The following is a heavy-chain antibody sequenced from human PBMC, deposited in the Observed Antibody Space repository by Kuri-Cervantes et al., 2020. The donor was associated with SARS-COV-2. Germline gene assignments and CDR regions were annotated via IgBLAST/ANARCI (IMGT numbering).Heavy chain of an antibody. D-gene: IGHD2-21*01. CDR3: ARHPLSYCGGECSSPSWYFDL. V-gene: IGHV1-69*02. CDR1: GCTFSSYT. CDR2: IIPNLGIA. Sequence: SVKVSCKASGCTFSSYTISWVRQAPGQGLEWTGRIIPNLGIANYAQKFQGRVTITADKSTSTAYMELSSLRSEDTAVYYCARHPLSYCGGECSSPSWYFDLWGRGTLVTVSS. J-gene: IGHJ2*01.